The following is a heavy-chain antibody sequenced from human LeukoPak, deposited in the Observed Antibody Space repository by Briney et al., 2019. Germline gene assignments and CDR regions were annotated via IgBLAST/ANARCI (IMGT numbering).Heavy chain of an antibody. V-gene: IGHV4-4*07. CDR1: GGSFSNYD. J-gene: IGHJ6*02. D-gene: IGHD1-14*01. CDR3: ARQPPQYYGMDV. CDR2: IYTSGST. Sequence: SDTLSLTCTVSGGSFSNYDWSWIRQPAGKGLEWIGRIYTSGSTNYNPSVKSRVTMSVDTSNNQFSLKLTSVTAADTAVYYCARQPPQYYGMDVWGQGTTVTVSS.